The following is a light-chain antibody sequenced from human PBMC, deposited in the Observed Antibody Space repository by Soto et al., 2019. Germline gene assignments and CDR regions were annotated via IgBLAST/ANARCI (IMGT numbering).Light chain of an antibody. V-gene: IGKV4-1*01. CDR2: WAS. Sequence: DIVMTQSPDSLTVSLGERATINCKSSQSVLYNPNNKNCLAWFQQKPGQPPKLLIYWASNRESGVPDRFSGSGSGTDFTLTFSRLQAEDVAVYYCHQYASSPWTFGQGPKVEI. CDR1: QSVLYNPNNKNC. CDR3: HQYASSPWT. J-gene: IGKJ1*01.